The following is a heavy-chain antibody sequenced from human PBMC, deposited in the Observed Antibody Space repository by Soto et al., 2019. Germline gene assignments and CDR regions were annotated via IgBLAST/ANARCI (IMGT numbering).Heavy chain of an antibody. CDR3: ARLYCSGGSCYEGFDP. CDR2: IDPSDSYT. CDR1: GYSFTSYW. D-gene: IGHD2-15*01. Sequence: RGESLKISCKGSGYSFTSYWISWVRQMPGKGLEWMGRIDPSDSYTNYSPSFQGHVTISADKSISTAYLQWSSLKASDTAMYYCARLYCSGGSCYEGFDPWGQGTLVTVSS. J-gene: IGHJ5*02. V-gene: IGHV5-10-1*01.